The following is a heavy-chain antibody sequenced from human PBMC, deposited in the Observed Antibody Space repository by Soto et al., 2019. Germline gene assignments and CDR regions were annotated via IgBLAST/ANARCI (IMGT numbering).Heavy chain of an antibody. D-gene: IGHD6-13*01. J-gene: IGHJ4*02. V-gene: IGHV2-70*01. CDR2: IDWDDDK. CDR3: ETIRSRQQLAFDY. CDR1: GFSLSTSGMC. Sequence: SGPTLVNPTQTLTLTCTFSGFSLSTSGMCVGWIRQPPGKALEWLALIDWDDDKYYSTSLKTRLTISKDTSKNQVVLTMTNMDRVDTATYYCETIRSRQQLAFDYWGQGTLVTVSS.